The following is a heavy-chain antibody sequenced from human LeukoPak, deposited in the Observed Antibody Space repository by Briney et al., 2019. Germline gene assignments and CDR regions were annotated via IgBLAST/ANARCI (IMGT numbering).Heavy chain of an antibody. V-gene: IGHV1-24*01. D-gene: IGHD3-22*01. CDR3: ATSAYDSSGYYF. J-gene: IGHJ4*02. CDR1: GYTLTELS. CDR2: FDPEDGET. Sequence: AAVKVSCEVSGYTLTELSMHWVRQAPGKGLEWMGGFDPEDGETIYAQKFQGRVTMTEDTSTDTAYMELSSLRSEDTAVYYCATSAYDSSGYYFWGQGTLVTVSS.